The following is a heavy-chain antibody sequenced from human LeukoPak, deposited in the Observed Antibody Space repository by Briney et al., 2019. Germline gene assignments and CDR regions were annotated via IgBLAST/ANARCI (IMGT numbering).Heavy chain of an antibody. CDR3: VSRSSGYYSRGNFDY. J-gene: IGHJ4*02. D-gene: IGHD3-22*01. CDR1: GYTFTSYA. CDR2: IIPIFGTA. V-gene: IGHV1-69*13. Sequence: SVKVSCKASGYTFTSYAISWVRQAPGQGLEWMGGIIPIFGTANYAQKFQGRVTITADESTSTAYMELSSPRSEDTAVYYCVSRSSGYYSRGNFDYWGQGTLVTVSS.